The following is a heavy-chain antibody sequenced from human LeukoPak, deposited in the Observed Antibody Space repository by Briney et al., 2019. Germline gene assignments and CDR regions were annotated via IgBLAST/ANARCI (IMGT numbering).Heavy chain of an antibody. CDR2: ISGSDDST. V-gene: IGHV3-23*01. CDR1: GFTFSSYA. Sequence: PGGSLRLSCAASGFTFSSYAMSWVRQAPGKGLEWVSVISGSDDSTYYADSVKGRFTISRDNSKNTLFLQMNSLRAEDTALYYCAKAGHSSSWAWADYWGPGTLVTVSS. CDR3: AKAGHSSSWAWADY. J-gene: IGHJ4*02. D-gene: IGHD6-13*01.